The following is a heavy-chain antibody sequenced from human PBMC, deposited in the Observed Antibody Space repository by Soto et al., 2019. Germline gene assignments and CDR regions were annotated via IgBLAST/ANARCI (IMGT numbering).Heavy chain of an antibody. V-gene: IGHV1-2*04. CDR2: INPNGGVT. Sequence: QVPLVQSGAEVRKPGASVTVSCRSSGDSFNDYYIHWVRQAPGQGVEWMGWINPNGGVTKYAQKFQGWVSMTRDTSIRTVYMQLSRLRSDDTAVYYCARESGGATATLDHYYSYMDVWGTGTTLTVSS. CDR3: ARESGGATATLDHYYSYMDV. J-gene: IGHJ6*03. CDR1: GDSFNDYY. D-gene: IGHD5-12*01.